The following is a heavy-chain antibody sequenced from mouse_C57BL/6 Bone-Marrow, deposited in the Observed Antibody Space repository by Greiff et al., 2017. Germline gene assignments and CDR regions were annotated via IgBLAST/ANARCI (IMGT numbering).Heavy chain of an antibody. V-gene: IGHV2-2*01. CDR3: ARRTTTMVTPYYARDY. CDR2: IWSGGST. J-gene: IGHJ4*01. Sequence: QVHVKQSGPGLVQPSQSLSITCTVSGFSLTSYGVHWVRQSPGKGLEWLGVIWSGGSTDYNAAFISRLSISKDNSKSQVFFKMNSLQADDTAIYYCARRTTTMVTPYYARDYWGQGTSVTVSS. D-gene: IGHD2-2*01. CDR1: GFSLTSYG.